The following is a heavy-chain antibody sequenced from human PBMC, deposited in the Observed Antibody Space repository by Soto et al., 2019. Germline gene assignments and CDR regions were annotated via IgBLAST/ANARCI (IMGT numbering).Heavy chain of an antibody. J-gene: IGHJ5*02. CDR3: ARKDKSGYFNWFDP. CDR2: IFPSDSDT. V-gene: IGHV5-51*01. D-gene: IGHD3-22*01. Sequence: LKISCRTSGYKFTSYWIAWVRQMPGKGLEWMGIIFPSDSDTRYSPSFQGQVTISADRSTSTVFLQWASLKASDTAVYFCARKDKSGYFNWFDPWGQGTLVTVS. CDR1: GYKFTSYW.